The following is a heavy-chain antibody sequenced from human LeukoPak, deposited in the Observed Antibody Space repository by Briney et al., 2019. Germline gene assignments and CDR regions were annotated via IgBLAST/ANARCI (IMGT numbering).Heavy chain of an antibody. CDR1: GYTFTGHY. Sequence: GASVKVSCKASGYTFTGHYMHWVRQAPGQGLEWMGWISAYNGNTNYAQKLQGRVTMTTDTSTSTAYMGLRSLRSDDTAVYYCARDDIAAAAFDYWGQGTLVTVSS. CDR3: ARDDIAAAAFDY. V-gene: IGHV1-18*04. CDR2: ISAYNGNT. D-gene: IGHD6-13*01. J-gene: IGHJ4*02.